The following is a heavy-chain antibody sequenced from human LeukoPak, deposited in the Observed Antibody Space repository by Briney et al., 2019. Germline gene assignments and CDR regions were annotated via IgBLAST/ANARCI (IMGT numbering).Heavy chain of an antibody. J-gene: IGHJ5*02. Sequence: ASVKVSCKSSGGTFSSYAISWVRQAPGQGLGWMGGIIAIFGTANYAQKIQGIVTNTTGESTSTAYMEVSSLRSEDTAVYYCARDLGDSYSSRGNWFDPWGQGTLVTVSS. V-gene: IGHV1-69*05. CDR3: ARDLGDSYSSRGNWFDP. CDR1: GGTFSSYA. CDR2: IIAIFGTA. D-gene: IGHD6-13*01.